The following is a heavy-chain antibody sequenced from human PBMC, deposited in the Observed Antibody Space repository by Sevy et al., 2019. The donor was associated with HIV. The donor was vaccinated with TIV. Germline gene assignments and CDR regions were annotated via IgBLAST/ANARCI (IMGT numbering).Heavy chain of an antibody. J-gene: IGHJ4*02. Sequence: GGSLRLSCVVSGLTFSSDSMNWVRQAPGKGLEWLAYISGSSRTICYADSVEGRFTISRDNDKKSVFLQMNNLRDEDSATYYCARDVDTPFVRSFDSWGQGTLVTVSS. CDR3: ARDVDTPFVRSFDS. V-gene: IGHV3-48*02. CDR2: ISGSSRTI. D-gene: IGHD5-18*01. CDR1: GLTFSSDS.